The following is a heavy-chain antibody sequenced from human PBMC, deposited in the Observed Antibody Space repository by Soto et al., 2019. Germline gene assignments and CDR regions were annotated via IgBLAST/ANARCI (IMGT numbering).Heavy chain of an antibody. CDR2: MNIDTGGT. Sequence: QVQLVQSGAEVKKPGASVRVSCEASGYRFTAYYIHWVRQAPGQGLEWMGRMNIDTGGTTYAQKFQGRVTMTRDTSITTAYMEVSSVKSDYTAMYYCARDGNFAFRGYRFAFDFWGQGTLVTVSS. CDR1: GYRFTAYY. V-gene: IGHV1-2*06. D-gene: IGHD5-18*01. J-gene: IGHJ4*02. CDR3: ARDGNFAFRGYRFAFDF.